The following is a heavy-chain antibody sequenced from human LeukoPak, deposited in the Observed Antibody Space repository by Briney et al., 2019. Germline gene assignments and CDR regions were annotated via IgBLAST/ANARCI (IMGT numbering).Heavy chain of an antibody. CDR3: ARPYYYDSRIDP. V-gene: IGHV4-30-4*01. Sequence: KTSETLSLTCTVSGVSISSGDYYWRWIRQPPGKGLEWIGYMYSSGSTYYNPSLKSRATISVDTSKNQFSLKLSSVTAADTAVYYCARPYYYDSRIDPWGQGTLVTVSS. CDR1: GVSISSGDYY. D-gene: IGHD3-22*01. J-gene: IGHJ5*02. CDR2: MYSSGST.